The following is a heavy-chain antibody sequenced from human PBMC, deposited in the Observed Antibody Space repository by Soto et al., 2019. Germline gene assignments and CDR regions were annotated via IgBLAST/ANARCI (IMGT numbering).Heavy chain of an antibody. CDR3: ARVASQYYYDSSGYYPIDY. D-gene: IGHD3-22*01. Sequence: QVQLQESGPGLVKPSQTLSLTCTVSGGSISSGDYYWSWIRQPPGKGREWIGYIYYSGSTYYNPSLKSRVTISVDTSKIQFSLKLSSVTAADTAVYYCARVASQYYYDSSGYYPIDYWGQGTLVTVSS. V-gene: IGHV4-30-4*01. J-gene: IGHJ4*02. CDR1: GGSISSGDYY. CDR2: IYYSGST.